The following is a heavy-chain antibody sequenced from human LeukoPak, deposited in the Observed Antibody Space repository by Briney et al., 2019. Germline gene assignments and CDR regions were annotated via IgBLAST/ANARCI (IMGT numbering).Heavy chain of an antibody. V-gene: IGHV4-59*01. CDR1: GGSISSYY. Sequence: SETLSLTCSVSGGSISSYYWSWIRQPPGKGLEWIGYIHNSGRTNYNPSLKSRVTISIDTSKNQLSLKVSSVTAADTAVYYCAADRYDSSGYYHFDYWGQGTLVTVSS. CDR3: AADRYDSSGYYHFDY. D-gene: IGHD3-22*01. CDR2: IHNSGRT. J-gene: IGHJ4*02.